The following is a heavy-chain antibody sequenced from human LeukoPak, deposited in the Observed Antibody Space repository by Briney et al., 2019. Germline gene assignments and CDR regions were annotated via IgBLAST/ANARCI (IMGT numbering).Heavy chain of an antibody. J-gene: IGHJ6*03. CDR2: INSDGSST. D-gene: IGHD1-26*01. CDR1: GFTFSSYW. V-gene: IGHV3-74*01. CDR3: GRWEGFYYYMDV. Sequence: GGSLRLSCAASGFTFSSYWMHWVRQASGKGLVWVSRINSDGSSTSYADSVKGRFTISRDNAKNTLYLQMNSLRAEDTAVYYCGRWEGFYYYMDVWGKGTTVTVSS.